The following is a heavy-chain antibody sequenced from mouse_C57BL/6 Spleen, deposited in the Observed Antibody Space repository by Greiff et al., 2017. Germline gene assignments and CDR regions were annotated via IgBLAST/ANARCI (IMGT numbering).Heavy chain of an antibody. V-gene: IGHV1-69*01. Sequence: QVQLQQPGAELVMPGASVKLSCKASGYTFTSYWMHWVKQRPGQGLEWIGEIDPSDSYTNYNQKFKGKSTLTVDKSSSTAYMQLSSLTSEDSAVYYCARYWENYCDYWGQGTTLTVSS. D-gene: IGHD4-1*01. CDR3: ARYWENYCDY. CDR1: GYTFTSYW. CDR2: IDPSDSYT. J-gene: IGHJ2*01.